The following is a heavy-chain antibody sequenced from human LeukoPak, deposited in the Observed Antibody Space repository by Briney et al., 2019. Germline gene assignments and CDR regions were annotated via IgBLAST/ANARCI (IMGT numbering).Heavy chain of an antibody. Sequence: ASETESLTCTVSGGSISGYYWSWIRQPPGKGLEWIGYIYYSGSANYNPSLKGRVTMSVHTSKNQFSLKVSSVTAADTAVYFCARGSCSSTSCYYFDYWGQGTLVTVSS. CDR2: IYYSGSA. D-gene: IGHD2-2*01. V-gene: IGHV4-59*01. J-gene: IGHJ4*02. CDR3: ARGSCSSTSCYYFDY. CDR1: GGSISGYY.